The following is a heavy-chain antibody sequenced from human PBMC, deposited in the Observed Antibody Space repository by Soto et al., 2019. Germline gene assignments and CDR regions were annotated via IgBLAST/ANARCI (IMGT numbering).Heavy chain of an antibody. CDR2: IYTTGAT. D-gene: IGHD4-17*01. Sequence: SETLSLTCSVSGDSISRKYWSWLRQPAGGGLEWIGRIYTTGATNYNSSLKSRVSMSVDTSKNQFSLRLTSVTAADTAVYFCAMTVIAPSPYLDHWGQGLLVTVSS. J-gene: IGHJ4*02. CDR1: GDSISRKY. V-gene: IGHV4-4*07. CDR3: AMTVIAPSPYLDH.